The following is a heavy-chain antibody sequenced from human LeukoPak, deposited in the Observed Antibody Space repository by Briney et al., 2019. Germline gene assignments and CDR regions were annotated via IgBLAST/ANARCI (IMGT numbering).Heavy chain of an antibody. V-gene: IGHV1-69*01. D-gene: IGHD6-19*01. CDR2: IIPIFGTA. J-gene: IGHJ4*02. Sequence: SVKVSCKASGGTFSSYAISWVRQAPGQGLEWMGGIIPIFGTANYAQKFQGRVTITADESTSTAYMELSSLRSEDTAVYYCARLGDRQWLVQGGVDYWGQGTLVTVSS. CDR1: GGTFSSYA. CDR3: ARLGDRQWLVQGGVDY.